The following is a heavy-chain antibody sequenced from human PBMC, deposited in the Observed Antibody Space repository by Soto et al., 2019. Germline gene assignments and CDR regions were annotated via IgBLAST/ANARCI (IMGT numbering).Heavy chain of an antibody. D-gene: IGHD3-16*01. Sequence: SETLSLTCAVYAESFSGYYWSWIRQPPGKGLEWIGEINHSGSTNYNPSLKSRVTISVDTSKNQFSLKLRPVTAADTAVYYCARSPTYYDYVWGTSTYSCQAILVTVS. CDR3: ARSPTYYDYVWGTSTY. V-gene: IGHV4-34*01. CDR2: INHSGST. CDR1: AESFSGYY. J-gene: IGHJ4*02.